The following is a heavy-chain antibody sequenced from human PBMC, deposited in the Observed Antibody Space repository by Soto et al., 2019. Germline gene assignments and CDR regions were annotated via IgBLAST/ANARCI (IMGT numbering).Heavy chain of an antibody. CDR1: GYTFTSYA. D-gene: IGHD3-22*01. CDR3: ARVRRSSVVVITTSYAFDI. V-gene: IGHV1-3*01. Sequence: QVKLVQSGAEVKKPGASVKVSCKASGYTFTSYAMHWVRQAPGQRLEWMGWINAGNGNTKYSQKFQGRVTITRDTSASPAYMELSSLRSEDTVVYYCARVRRSSVVVITTSYAFDIWGQGTMVTVSS. J-gene: IGHJ3*02. CDR2: INAGNGNT.